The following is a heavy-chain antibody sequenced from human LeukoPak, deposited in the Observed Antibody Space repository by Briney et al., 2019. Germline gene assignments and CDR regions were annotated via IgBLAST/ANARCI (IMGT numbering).Heavy chain of an antibody. V-gene: IGHV3-53*01. CDR1: GFTVITNY. J-gene: IGHJ4*02. Sequence: GGSLRLLRASSGFTVITNYASWARQAPGKGLEWVSVIHSGGSTYYADSVKGRFTISRDNSKNTMYLQMNSLRAEDTAVYYCVRGWLKPYYLLYGGKGTLVTVSS. CDR3: VRGWLKPYYLLY. CDR2: IHSGGST. D-gene: IGHD5-24*01.